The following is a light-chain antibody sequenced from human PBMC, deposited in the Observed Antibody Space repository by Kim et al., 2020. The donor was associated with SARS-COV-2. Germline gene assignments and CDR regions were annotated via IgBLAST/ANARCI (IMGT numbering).Light chain of an antibody. Sequence: EIQMTQSPSSLSASVGDRVTLTCRASQGISNYLAWYQQKPGKVPKLLISAASTLQSGIPSRFSGSGSGTDFTLTISSLQPEDVATYYCQKYNTAPRTFGRGTKVEIK. CDR1: QGISNY. V-gene: IGKV1-27*01. CDR3: QKYNTAPRT. J-gene: IGKJ4*01. CDR2: AAS.